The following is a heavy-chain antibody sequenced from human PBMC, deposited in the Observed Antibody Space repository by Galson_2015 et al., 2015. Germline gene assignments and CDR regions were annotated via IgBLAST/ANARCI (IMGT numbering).Heavy chain of an antibody. Sequence: SLRLSCAASGFAFSPYTMGWVRQAPGKGLEWVSAILSDGTTSYIDSVKGRFTISRDNSKSTVYLQTNSLRDDDAALYYCARRVEGAFEVWGQGTMVTVSS. V-gene: IGHV3-23*01. CDR2: ILSDGTT. CDR3: ARRVEGAFEV. CDR1: GFAFSPYT. J-gene: IGHJ3*01.